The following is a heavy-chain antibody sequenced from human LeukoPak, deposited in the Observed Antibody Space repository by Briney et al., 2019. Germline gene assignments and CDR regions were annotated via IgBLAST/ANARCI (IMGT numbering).Heavy chain of an antibody. CDR1: GFTFSSYG. J-gene: IGHJ6*02. V-gene: IGHV3-30*18. Sequence: PGRSLRLSCAASGFTFSSYGMHWVRQAPGKGLEWVAIISYDGSNKYYADSVKGRFTISRDNSKNTLYLQMNSLRAEDTAVYYCAKDHDSSDPYYYFYGMDVWGQGTTVTVSS. CDR2: ISYDGSNK. D-gene: IGHD3-22*01. CDR3: AKDHDSSDPYYYFYGMDV.